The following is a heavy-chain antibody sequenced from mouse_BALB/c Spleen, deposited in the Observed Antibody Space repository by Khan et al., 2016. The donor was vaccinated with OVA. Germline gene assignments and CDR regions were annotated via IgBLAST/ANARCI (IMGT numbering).Heavy chain of an antibody. CDR3: ARSGGYYAMDY. CDR1: GYTFSSYW. J-gene: IGHJ4*01. V-gene: IGHV1-9*01. Sequence: QIQLVQSGAELMKPGASVKISCKATGYTFSSYWIAWVKQRPGHGLEWIGEILPGSGSTNYNEKFKGKATFTADTSSNTAYMQLSSLTSEDSAVYYSARSGGYYAMDYWGQGTSVTVSA. D-gene: IGHD1-1*02. CDR2: ILPGSGST.